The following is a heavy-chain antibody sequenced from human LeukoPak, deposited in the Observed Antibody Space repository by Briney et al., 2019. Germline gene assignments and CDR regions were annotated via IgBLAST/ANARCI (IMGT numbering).Heavy chain of an antibody. V-gene: IGHV4-4*07. CDR1: GGSIKNHY. J-gene: IGHJ5*02. Sequence: SETLSLTCIVSGGSIKNHYWNWIRQPAGKGLEWIGRIYIDENTNYNPSLETRVTMSLDTSKNQLSLKLSSVTAADTAVYYCARDFSISKGGWFDPWGQGIPVIVSS. CDR3: ARDFSISKGGWFDP. D-gene: IGHD3-3*01. CDR2: IYIDENT.